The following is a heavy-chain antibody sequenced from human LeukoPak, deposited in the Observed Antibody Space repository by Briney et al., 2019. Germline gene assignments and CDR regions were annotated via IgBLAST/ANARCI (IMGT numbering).Heavy chain of an antibody. J-gene: IGHJ4*02. CDR2: ILYSGST. V-gene: IGHV4-59*01. Sequence: SETLSLPCTVCGDPIWTYQWRWMRQPPGEGLECIGNILYSGSTNYNPPLKSRVTISVETSKNQFSLKLSSVTAADTAVYYCARVTGYMIEDYFDYGGQGTLVTVSS. D-gene: IGHD3-22*01. CDR3: ARVTGYMIEDYFDY. CDR1: GDPIWTYQ.